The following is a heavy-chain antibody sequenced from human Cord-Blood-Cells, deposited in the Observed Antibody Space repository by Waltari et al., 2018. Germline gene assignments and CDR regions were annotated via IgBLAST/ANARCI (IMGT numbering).Heavy chain of an antibody. CDR3: ATGEYAFDI. V-gene: IGHV1-2*02. D-gene: IGHD3-10*01. J-gene: IGHJ3*02. Sequence: QVPLVQSGAEVKTPGASLKVSCTASGHTFPAYYMHWVLQAPGQGLEWMGWINPNSGGTNYAQKFQGRVTMTRDTSISTAYMELSRLRSDDTAVYYCATGEYAFDIWGQGTMVTVSS. CDR2: INPNSGGT. CDR1: GHTFPAYY.